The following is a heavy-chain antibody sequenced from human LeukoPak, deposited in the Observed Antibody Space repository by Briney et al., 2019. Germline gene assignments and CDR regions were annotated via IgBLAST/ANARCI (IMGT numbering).Heavy chain of an antibody. CDR2: IYSGGST. CDR3: ARAGELSGLFDY. J-gene: IGHJ4*02. CDR1: GFTFSSYA. Sequence: GGSLRLSCAASGFTFSSYAMSWVRQAPGKGLEWVSVIYSGGSTYYADSVKGRFTISRDNSKNTLYLQMNSLRAEDTAVYYCARAGELSGLFDYWGQGTLVTVSS. D-gene: IGHD3-16*02. V-gene: IGHV3-53*01.